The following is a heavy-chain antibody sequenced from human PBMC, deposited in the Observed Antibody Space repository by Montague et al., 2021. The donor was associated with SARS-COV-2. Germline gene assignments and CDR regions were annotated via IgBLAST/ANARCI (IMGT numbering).Heavy chain of an antibody. CDR2: IHTSGST. CDR3: ASGKYYDFWSGYYSHDYVSGMDV. CDR1: GGSISSYY. V-gene: IGHV4-4*07. J-gene: IGHJ6*02. Sequence: SETLSLTSAVSGGSISSYYWSWIRQSAGKGLEWIGRIHTSGSTDXNPSLNSRVTMSVDTSKNQFSLKLSSVTAADTAVYYCASGKYYDFWSGYYSHDYVSGMDVWGQGTTVTVSS. D-gene: IGHD3-3*01.